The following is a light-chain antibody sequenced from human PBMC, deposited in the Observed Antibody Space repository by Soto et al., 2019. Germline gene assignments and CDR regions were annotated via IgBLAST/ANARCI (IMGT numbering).Light chain of an antibody. CDR2: KAS. Sequence: DLRVTQAPTTLSGSVQDRDTITCRASQTISSWLAWYQQKPGKAPKLLIYKASTLKSGVPSRFSGSGSGTEFTLTISSLQPDDLATYYCQHYNSYSEAFGQGTKV. CDR3: QHYNSYSEA. J-gene: IGKJ1*01. CDR1: QTISSW. V-gene: IGKV1-5*03.